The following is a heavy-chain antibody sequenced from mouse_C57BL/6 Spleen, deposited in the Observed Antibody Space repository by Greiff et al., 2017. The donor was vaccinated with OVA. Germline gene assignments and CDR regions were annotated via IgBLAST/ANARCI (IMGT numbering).Heavy chain of an antibody. J-gene: IGHJ4*01. D-gene: IGHD2-1*01. CDR1: GYTFTSYW. CDR2: IDPSDSET. V-gene: IGHV1-52*01. Sequence: QVQLQQPGAELVRPGSSVKLSCKASGYTFTSYWMHWVKQRPIQGLEWIGNIDPSDSETHYNQKFKDKATLTVDKSSSTAYMQLSSLTSEDSAVYYCAREEDYGIYGAMDYWGQGTSVTVSS. CDR3: AREEDYGIYGAMDY.